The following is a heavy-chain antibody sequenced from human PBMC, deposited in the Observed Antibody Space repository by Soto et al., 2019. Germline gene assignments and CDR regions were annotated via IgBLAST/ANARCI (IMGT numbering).Heavy chain of an antibody. Sequence: PSETLSLTCGVYGGSLSSYYWHWIRQPPGKGLEWIAEINHSGTSNYNPSLESRVSISVDTSNNQFSLKLRSVTAADTAVYYCARWYYDFWNGFLTHYFDPWGQGTQVTVSS. V-gene: IGHV4-34*01. CDR2: INHSGTS. CDR3: ARWYYDFWNGFLTHYFDP. J-gene: IGHJ5*02. D-gene: IGHD3-3*01. CDR1: GGSLSSYY.